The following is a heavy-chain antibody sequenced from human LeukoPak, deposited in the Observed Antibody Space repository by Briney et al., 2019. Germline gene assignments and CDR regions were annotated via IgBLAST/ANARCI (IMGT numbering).Heavy chain of an antibody. V-gene: IGHV4-61*02. Sequence: SQTLSLTCTVSGGSISSGSYYWSWIRQPAGKGLEWIGRIYTSGSTNYNPSLKSRVTISVDTSKNQFSLKLSSVTAADTAVYYCARERIVGALYYFDYWSQGTLVTVSS. CDR2: IYTSGST. D-gene: IGHD1-26*01. J-gene: IGHJ4*02. CDR3: ARERIVGALYYFDY. CDR1: GGSISSGSYY.